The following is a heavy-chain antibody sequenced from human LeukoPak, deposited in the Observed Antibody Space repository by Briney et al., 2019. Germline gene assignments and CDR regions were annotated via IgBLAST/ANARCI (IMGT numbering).Heavy chain of an antibody. CDR3: ARCTASCYANAFDI. Sequence: GGTLRLSSAASGFTFNNNAMSWVRQPPGKGLEWVSAINGGGDATKYADSVKGRFTISRDNSKNTLYLQMNSLRPEDTAVYYCARCTASCYANAFDIWGQGTMVTFSS. CDR1: GFTFNNNA. J-gene: IGHJ3*02. V-gene: IGHV3-23*01. D-gene: IGHD2-2*01. CDR2: INGGGDAT.